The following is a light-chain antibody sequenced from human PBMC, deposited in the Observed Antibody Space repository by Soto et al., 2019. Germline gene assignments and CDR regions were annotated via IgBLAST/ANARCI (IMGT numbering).Light chain of an antibody. Sequence: EMVMTQSPAILSVSPGESATLSCRASQSVNSNYLAWYQQHPGQPPRLLIYGASTRAAGIPDRFSGSGSGTEFTLTISGLQSDDFAVYYCQQFNNWPPWTFGQGTKVDIK. CDR1: QSVNSN. J-gene: IGKJ1*01. CDR2: GAS. V-gene: IGKV3-15*01. CDR3: QQFNNWPPWT.